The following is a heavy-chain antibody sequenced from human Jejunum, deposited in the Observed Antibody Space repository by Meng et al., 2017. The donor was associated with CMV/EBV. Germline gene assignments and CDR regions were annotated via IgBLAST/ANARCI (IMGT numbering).Heavy chain of an antibody. D-gene: IGHD6-13*01. CDR1: GYTFSNYG. CDR3: ARGGYISSWYVAPDY. J-gene: IGHJ4*02. CDR2: ISAYNGNP. Sequence: QVQLVQSGAEMKKPGASGKVSCKASGYTFSNYGISWLRQAPGQRLEWMGWISAYNGNPNYAQNFQGRLTVPTDTSMNTAYMELTRLRSDDTAVYFCARGGYISSWYVAPDYWGQGTLVTVSS. V-gene: IGHV1-18*01.